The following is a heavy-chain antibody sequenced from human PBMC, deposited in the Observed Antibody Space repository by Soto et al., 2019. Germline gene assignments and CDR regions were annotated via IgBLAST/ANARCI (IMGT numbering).Heavy chain of an antibody. D-gene: IGHD4-4*01. CDR1: GFTFSSYA. Sequence: GGSLRLSCAASGFTFSSYAMSWVRQAPGKGLEWVSAISGSGGSTYYADSVKGRFTISRDNSKNTLYLQMNSLRAEDTAVYYCASTVTTYYYYGMDVWGQGTTVTVS. CDR3: ASTVTTYYYYGMDV. J-gene: IGHJ6*02. CDR2: ISGSGGST. V-gene: IGHV3-23*01.